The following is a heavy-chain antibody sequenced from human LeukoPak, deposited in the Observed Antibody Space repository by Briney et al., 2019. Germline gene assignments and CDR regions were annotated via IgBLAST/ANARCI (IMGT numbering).Heavy chain of an antibody. J-gene: IGHJ4*02. D-gene: IGHD2-2*01. CDR3: ASQPAAADVDF. V-gene: IGHV3-7*03. CDR1: GFRFRSYW. CDR2: IKQDGSVK. Sequence: GGSLRLSCAASGFRFRSYWMTWVRQAPGKGLEWVANIKQDGSVKSYVDSVKGRFTICRDNAKNSLYLQMNSLRADDTGVYFCASQPAAADVDFWGQGTLVTVSS.